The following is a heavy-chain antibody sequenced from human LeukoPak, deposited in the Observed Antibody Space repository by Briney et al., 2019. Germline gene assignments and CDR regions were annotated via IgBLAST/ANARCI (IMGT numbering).Heavy chain of an antibody. D-gene: IGHD3-22*01. V-gene: IGHV3-23*01. CDR1: GFTFSSYA. J-gene: IGHJ4*02. Sequence: AGGSLRLSCAASGFTFSSYAMTWVRQAPGKRLEWVSGIGAGDGGAYYTDSVKGRFTLSRDNSKNTLFLQMDSLRAEDTAVYYCAKAPSSGYYYFDYWGQGTLVTVSS. CDR2: IGAGDGGA. CDR3: AKAPSSGYYYFDY.